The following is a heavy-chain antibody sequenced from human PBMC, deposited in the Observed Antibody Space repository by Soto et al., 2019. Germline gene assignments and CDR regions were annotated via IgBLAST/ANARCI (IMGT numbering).Heavy chain of an antibody. CDR1: GFTVSTKY. Sequence: EVQLVESGGGLVQPGGSLRLSCAASGFTVSTKYMSWVRQAPGKGLEWVSVIYSCGSTFYADSVRGRFTISRDNSKNTVNLQINSLRAEDTAVYYCARDPWAADYWGQGTLVTVSS. CDR3: ARDPWAADY. D-gene: IGHD3-16*01. CDR2: IYSCGST. J-gene: IGHJ4*02. V-gene: IGHV3-66*01.